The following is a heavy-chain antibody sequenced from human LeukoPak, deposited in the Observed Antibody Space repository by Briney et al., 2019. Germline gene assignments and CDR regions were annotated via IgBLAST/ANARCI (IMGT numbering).Heavy chain of an antibody. D-gene: IGHD6-19*01. CDR2: ISYDGSNK. Sequence: GRSLRLSCAASGFTFSSYGMHWVRQAPGKGLEWVAVISYDGSNKYYADSVKGRFTISRDNSKNTLYLQMNSLRAEDTAVYYCAKDSPFLGSGWPFDYWGQGTLVTVSS. J-gene: IGHJ4*02. V-gene: IGHV3-30*18. CDR3: AKDSPFLGSGWPFDY. CDR1: GFTFSSYG.